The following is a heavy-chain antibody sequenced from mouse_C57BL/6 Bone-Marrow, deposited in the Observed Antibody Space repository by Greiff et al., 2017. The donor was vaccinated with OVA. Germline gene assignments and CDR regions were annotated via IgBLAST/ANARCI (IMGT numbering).Heavy chain of an antibody. CDR2: IYPGDGDT. J-gene: IGHJ2*01. CDR1: GYAFSSSW. D-gene: IGHD2-4*01. V-gene: IGHV1-82*01. CDR3: AGAGLRLDY. Sequence: VQLQQSGPELVKPGASVKISCKASGYAFSSSWMNWVKQRPGKGLEWIGRIYPGDGDTNYNGKFKGTATLTADNTSRTAYMQLSSRTSEDYAVYFCAGAGLRLDYWGQGTTLTVSS.